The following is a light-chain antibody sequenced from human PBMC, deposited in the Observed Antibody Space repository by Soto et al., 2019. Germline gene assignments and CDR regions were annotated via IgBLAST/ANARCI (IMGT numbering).Light chain of an antibody. CDR2: GDR. CDR3: QSYDSSLSGMV. J-gene: IGLJ3*02. V-gene: IGLV1-40*01. Sequence: QSVLTQPPSVSGAPGQRVTISCTGSSSNIGAGYEVHWYQQLPGTAPKLLIYGDRYRPSGVPDRFSGCKSGTSVSLAITGLQAEDEADYHCQSYDSSLSGMVFGGGTKLTVL. CDR1: SSNIGAGYE.